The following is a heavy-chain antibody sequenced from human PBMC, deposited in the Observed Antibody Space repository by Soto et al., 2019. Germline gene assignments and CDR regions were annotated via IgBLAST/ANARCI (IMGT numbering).Heavy chain of an antibody. CDR3: TTGIVVVITSGMDV. J-gene: IGHJ6*02. D-gene: IGHD3-22*01. CDR2: IKSKTDGGTT. V-gene: IGHV3-15*01. Sequence: GGSLRLSCAASGFTFSNAWMSWVRQAPGKGLEWVGRIKSKTDGGTTDYAAPVKGRFTISRDDSKNTLYLQMNSLKTEDTAVYYCTTGIVVVITSGMDVWGQGTTVTVSS. CDR1: GFTFSNAW.